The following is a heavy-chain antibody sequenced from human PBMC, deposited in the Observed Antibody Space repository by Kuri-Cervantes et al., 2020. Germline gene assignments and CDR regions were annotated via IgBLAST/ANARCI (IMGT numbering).Heavy chain of an antibody. Sequence: KVSCKGSGYSFTSYWIGWVRQMPGKGLEWMGIIYPGDSDTRYSPSFQGQVTISADKSISTAYLQWSSLKASDTAMYYCARIRITMVRGVIARRYYFDYWGQRTLVTVSS. V-gene: IGHV5-51*01. J-gene: IGHJ4*02. CDR2: IYPGDSDT. CDR3: ARIRITMVRGVIARRYYFDY. D-gene: IGHD3-10*01. CDR1: GYSFTSYW.